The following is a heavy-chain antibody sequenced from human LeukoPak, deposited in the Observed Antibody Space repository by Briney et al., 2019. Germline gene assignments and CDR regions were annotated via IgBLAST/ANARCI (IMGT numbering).Heavy chain of an antibody. CDR2: INPNSGDT. Sequence: ASVKVSCKASGYTFTGYYMHWVRQPPRQGLECMGWINPNSGDTNYAQKFQGRVSMARDTSISTAYMDLSGLRSDDTALYYCARGLGWDSGTYLGAWGQGTLVTVSS. CDR3: ARGLGWDSGTYLGA. CDR1: GYTFTGYY. V-gene: IGHV1-2*02. J-gene: IGHJ5*02. D-gene: IGHD1-26*01.